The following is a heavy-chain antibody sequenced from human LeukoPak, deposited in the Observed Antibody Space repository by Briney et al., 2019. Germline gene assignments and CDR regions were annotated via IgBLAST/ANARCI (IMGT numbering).Heavy chain of an antibody. Sequence: GSLRPSCAASGFTFSIYAMSWVRQAPGKGLEGVSAISGSGGSTYYADSVKGRFTISRDDSKNTLYLQMNSLRAEDTAVYYCAKDTHCSGGSCYENYWGQGTLVTVSS. CDR1: GFTFSIYA. CDR3: AKDTHCSGGSCYENY. CDR2: ISGSGGST. J-gene: IGHJ4*02. V-gene: IGHV3-23*01. D-gene: IGHD2-15*01.